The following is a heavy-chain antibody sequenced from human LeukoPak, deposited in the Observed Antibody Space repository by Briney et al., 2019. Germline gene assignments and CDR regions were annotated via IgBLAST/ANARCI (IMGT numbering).Heavy chain of an antibody. V-gene: IGHV3-7*01. Sequence: HPGGSLRLSCAASGFTFSSYWMSWVRQAPGKGLEWVANIKQDGSEKYYVDSVKGRFTIPRDNAKNSLYLQMNSLRAEDTAVYYCARDLWGYDSSGYYRQVDYWGQGTLVTVSS. J-gene: IGHJ4*02. D-gene: IGHD3-22*01. CDR1: GFTFSSYW. CDR2: IKQDGSEK. CDR3: ARDLWGYDSSGYYRQVDY.